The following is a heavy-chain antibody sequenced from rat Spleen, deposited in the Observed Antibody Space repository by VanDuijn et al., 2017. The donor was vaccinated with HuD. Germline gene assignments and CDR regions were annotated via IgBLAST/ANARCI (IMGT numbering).Heavy chain of an antibody. J-gene: IGHJ2*01. CDR1: GFTFSNYY. Sequence: EVQLVESGGGLVQPGRSLKLSCAASGFTFSNYYMAWVRQAPTKGLEWVASISYDGGTTYYRDSVKGRFTISRDNAKSTLYLQMESLRSEDTATYYCTRDRILRSTGFDYWGQGVMVTVSS. CDR3: TRDRILRSTGFDY. CDR2: ISYDGGTT. D-gene: IGHD1-6*01. V-gene: IGHV5-20*01.